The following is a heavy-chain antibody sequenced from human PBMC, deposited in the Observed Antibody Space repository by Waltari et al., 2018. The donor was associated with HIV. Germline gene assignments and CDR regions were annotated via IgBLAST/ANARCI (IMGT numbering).Heavy chain of an antibody. J-gene: IGHJ6*02. CDR2: IWYDGSNK. V-gene: IGHV3-33*01. CDR3: ARDPYRDYYGMDV. CDR1: GFTFSSYG. Sequence: QVQLVESGGGVVQPGRSLRLSCAASGFTFSSYGMHWVRQAPGKGLEWVAVIWYDGSNKYYADSGKGQFTISRDNSKNTLYLQMNSLRAEDTAVYYCARDPYRDYYGMDVWGQGTTVTVSS. D-gene: IGHD2-2*01.